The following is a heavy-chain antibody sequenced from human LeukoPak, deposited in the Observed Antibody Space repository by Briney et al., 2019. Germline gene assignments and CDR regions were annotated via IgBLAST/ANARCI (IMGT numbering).Heavy chain of an antibody. V-gene: IGHV1-2*06. CDR2: INPNSGGT. D-gene: IGHD6-19*01. Sequence: ASVKVSCKASGYTFTGYYMHWVRQAPGQGLEWRGRINPNSGGTNYAQKFQGRVTMTRGTSISTAYMELSRLRSDDTAVYYCARESSGWYSRWGQGTLVTVSS. CDR3: ARESSGWYSR. J-gene: IGHJ4*02. CDR1: GYTFTGYY.